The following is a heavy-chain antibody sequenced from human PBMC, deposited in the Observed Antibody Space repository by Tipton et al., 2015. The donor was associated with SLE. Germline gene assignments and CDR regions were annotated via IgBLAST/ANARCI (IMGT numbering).Heavy chain of an antibody. CDR2: IYADGST. Sequence: SLRLSCAASGFTFSNYPMTWVRQAPGQGLEWVTVIYADGSTYYAHSVEGRITVSRDSSKDTLALQMNSLRAEDTAVYYCAKGPRYFYESSGYITDWGQGTLVTVSS. CDR3: AKGPRYFYESSGYITD. D-gene: IGHD3-22*01. J-gene: IGHJ4*02. V-gene: IGHV3-23*03. CDR1: GFTFSNYP.